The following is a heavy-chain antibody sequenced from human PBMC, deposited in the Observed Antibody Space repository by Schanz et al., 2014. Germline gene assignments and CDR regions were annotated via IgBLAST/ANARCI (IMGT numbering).Heavy chain of an antibody. Sequence: QVHLEQSGPGVKKPGASVKLSCRASGYPFTNYYIHWVRQAPGQGLEWMGIVNPGGGSTSVAQRFQTRVSLTRDTATGTAYLGLTRLRFEDTAVYYCARGSLAGYVALLMAANDCWGQGTLLTVSS. D-gene: IGHD2-15*01. J-gene: IGHJ4*02. CDR2: VNPGGGST. V-gene: IGHV1-46*01. CDR3: ARGSLAGYVALLMAANDC. CDR1: GYPFTNYY.